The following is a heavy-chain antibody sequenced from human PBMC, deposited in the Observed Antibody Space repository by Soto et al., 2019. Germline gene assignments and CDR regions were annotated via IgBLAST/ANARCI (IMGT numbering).Heavy chain of an antibody. J-gene: IGHJ4*02. V-gene: IGHV4-34*01. CDR1: GGSLSGYY. Sequence: QVQLQQWGAGLLKPSETLSLNCAVTGGSLSGYYWSWIRQAPGKGLEWIGEVKDDGHTNYSPSLRGRVTISSATSNNQFSLRLNSVTAADTGVYYCARGQEGVVATHWDQGSLVTVSS. CDR3: ARGQEGVVATH. D-gene: IGHD5-12*01. CDR2: VKDDGHT.